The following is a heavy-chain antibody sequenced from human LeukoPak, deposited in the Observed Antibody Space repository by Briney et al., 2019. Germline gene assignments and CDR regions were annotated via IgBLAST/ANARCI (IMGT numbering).Heavy chain of an antibody. J-gene: IGHJ4*02. V-gene: IGHV3-13*05. CDR1: GPTLSSYD. Sequence: QSGGSLRLSCAASGPTLSSYDMHWVRQATGKGLEWVSAIGTAGDPYYPGSVKGRFTISRENAKNSLYLQMNSLRAGDTAVYYCARSSGDFLFDYWGQGTLVTVSS. CDR3: ARSSGDFLFDY. D-gene: IGHD4-17*01. CDR2: IGTAGDP.